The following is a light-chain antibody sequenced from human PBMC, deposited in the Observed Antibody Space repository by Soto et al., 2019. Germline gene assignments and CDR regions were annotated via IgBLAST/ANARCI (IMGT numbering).Light chain of an antibody. CDR3: QQYGSSPLYT. CDR2: GTS. J-gene: IGKJ2*01. CDR1: QSVSSSY. Sequence: EIVLTQSPGTLSLSPGERATLSCRASQSVSSSYLAWYQQKPGQAPRLLIYGTSSRATGIPDRFSGSGSGTDFTLTISRLEPEEFAVYYCQQYGSSPLYTFGQGTNLEIK. V-gene: IGKV3-20*01.